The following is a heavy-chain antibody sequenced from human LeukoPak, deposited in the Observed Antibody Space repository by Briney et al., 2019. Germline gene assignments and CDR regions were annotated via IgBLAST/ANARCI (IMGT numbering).Heavy chain of an antibody. CDR3: AKGDPFDN. Sequence: SGGSLRLSCAASGFTFSNYAMSWVRQAPGKGLEWVSVISRNSGTIRYVDSVKGRFTISRDNARDSLYLEMNSLRIEDTALYYCAKGDPFDNWGQGTLVTVSS. J-gene: IGHJ4*02. CDR1: GFTFSNYA. CDR2: ISRNSGTI. V-gene: IGHV3-9*01.